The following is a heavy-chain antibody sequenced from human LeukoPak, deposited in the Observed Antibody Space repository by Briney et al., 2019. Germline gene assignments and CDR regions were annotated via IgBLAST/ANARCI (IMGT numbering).Heavy chain of an antibody. V-gene: IGHV4-39*01. D-gene: IGHD3-22*01. J-gene: IGHJ4*02. CDR3: ARLSDRSGYSLLPPYYLYY. CDR1: GGSISSSGNY. Sequence: SETLTLTCTASGGSISSSGNYWGWIRQHPGKGLEWIGSIYYSGSTQYNPSLKSRVTISVDTSKNQFSLKLSSVTAADTAVYYCARLSDRSGYSLLPPYYLYYCGPGTLVTVSS. CDR2: IYYSGST.